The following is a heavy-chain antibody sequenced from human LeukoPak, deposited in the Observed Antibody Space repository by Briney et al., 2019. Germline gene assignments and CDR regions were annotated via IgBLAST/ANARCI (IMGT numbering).Heavy chain of an antibody. Sequence: GGSLRLSCAASGFTFSSYSMNWVRQAPGKGLEWVSSISSSSYIYYADSVKGRFTISRDNAKNSLYLQMNSLRAEDTAVYYCATLPVIAAAGTGVDYWGQGTLVTVSS. CDR2: ISSSSYI. J-gene: IGHJ4*02. CDR3: ATLPVIAAAGTGVDY. CDR1: GFTFSSYS. V-gene: IGHV3-21*01. D-gene: IGHD6-13*01.